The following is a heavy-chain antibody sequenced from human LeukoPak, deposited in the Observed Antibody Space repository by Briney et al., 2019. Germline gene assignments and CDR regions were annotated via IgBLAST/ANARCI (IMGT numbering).Heavy chain of an antibody. CDR1: GYTFTSYG. J-gene: IGHJ5*02. CDR3: ARAMYSSRAEPQSGNWFDP. Sequence: ASVKVSCKASGYTFTSYGISWVRQAPGQGLEWMGWISAYNGNTNYAQKLQGRVTMTRNTSISTAYMELSSLRSEDTAVYYCARAMYSSRAEPQSGNWFDPWGQGTLVTVSS. CDR2: ISAYNGNT. D-gene: IGHD6-13*01. V-gene: IGHV1-18*01.